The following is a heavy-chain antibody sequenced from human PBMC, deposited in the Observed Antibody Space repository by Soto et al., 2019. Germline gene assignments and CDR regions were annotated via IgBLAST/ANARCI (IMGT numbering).Heavy chain of an antibody. CDR1: GYTFTSYA. V-gene: IGHV1-3*01. CDR2: INAGNGNR. J-gene: IGHJ3*02. Sequence: QVQLVQSGAEVKKPGASVKVSCKASGYTFTSYAMHWVRQAPGQRLEWMGWINAGNGNRKYSQKFQGRVTITRDTSARTAYMELSSLRSEDTAIYYCARDIAFDIWGQGTMVTFSS. CDR3: ARDIAFDI.